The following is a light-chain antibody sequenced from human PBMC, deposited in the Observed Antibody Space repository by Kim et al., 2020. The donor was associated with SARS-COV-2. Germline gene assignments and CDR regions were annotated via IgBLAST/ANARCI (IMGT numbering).Light chain of an antibody. V-gene: IGKV1-9*01. J-gene: IGKJ5*01. CDR1: QGIANK. CDR2: VAS. Sequence: GGDRVTITWRASQGIANKLAWYQEKPGKAPNLLIYVASALHSGVPSRFSGSGSGTEFSLTISSLQPEDSATYYCQQLHSYPLTFGQGTRVEIK. CDR3: QQLHSYPLT.